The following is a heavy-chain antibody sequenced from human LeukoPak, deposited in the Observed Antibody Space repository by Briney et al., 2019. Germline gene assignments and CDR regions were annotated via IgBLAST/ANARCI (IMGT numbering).Heavy chain of an antibody. CDR2: INNSVST. D-gene: IGHD3-10*01. J-gene: IGHJ5*02. Sequence: SETLSLTPAVYRGSFRGSYWSSSSEPPGKGGEWMGEINNSVSTSYNTSMQSRVTISADTSTTQISLKLSSVTAAHSALHYCARGFGNGRGVAWGEGTLVTVSS. V-gene: IGHV4-34*01. CDR1: RGSFRGSY. CDR3: ARGFGNGRGVA.